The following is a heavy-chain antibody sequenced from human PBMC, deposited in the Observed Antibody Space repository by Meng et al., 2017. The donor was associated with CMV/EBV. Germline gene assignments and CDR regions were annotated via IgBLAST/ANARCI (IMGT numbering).Heavy chain of an antibody. CDR3: ARFWSGYYKRGMDV. CDR1: GYTFTSYG. J-gene: IGHJ6*02. V-gene: IGHV1-18*01. Sequence: ASVKVSCKASGYTFTSYGISWVRQAPGQGLEWMGWISAYNGNTNYAQKLQGRVTMTTDTSTSTAYMELRSLRFDDTAVYYCARFWSGYYKRGMDVWGQGTTVTVSS. D-gene: IGHD3-3*01. CDR2: ISAYNGNT.